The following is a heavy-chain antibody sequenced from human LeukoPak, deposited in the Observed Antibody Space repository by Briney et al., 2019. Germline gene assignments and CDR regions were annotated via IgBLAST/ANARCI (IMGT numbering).Heavy chain of an antibody. Sequence: GGSLRLSCTASGFTFSSYSMNWVRQAPGKGLEWVSCISSSSSYIYYANSVKGRFTISRDNAKNSLYLQMNSLRAEDTAVYYCARDYENLTGSKTRFHYWGQGTLVTVSS. CDR3: ARDYENLTGSKTRFHY. V-gene: IGHV3-21*01. D-gene: IGHD3-9*01. CDR1: GFTFSSYS. CDR2: ISSSSSYI. J-gene: IGHJ4*02.